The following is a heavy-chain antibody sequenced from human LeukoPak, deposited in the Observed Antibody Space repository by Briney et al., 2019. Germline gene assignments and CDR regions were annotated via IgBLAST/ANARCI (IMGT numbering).Heavy chain of an antibody. CDR3: TRDSSGYYGYPDY. CDR2: IRSKAYGGTT. J-gene: IGHJ4*02. D-gene: IGHD3-22*01. Sequence: PGGSLRLSCAASGFTFSSYWMSWVRQAPGKGLEWVGFIRSKAYGGTTEYAASVKGRFTISRDDSKSIAYLQMNSLKTEDTAVYYCTRDSSGYYGYPDYWGQGTLVTVSS. V-gene: IGHV3-49*04. CDR1: GFTFSSYW.